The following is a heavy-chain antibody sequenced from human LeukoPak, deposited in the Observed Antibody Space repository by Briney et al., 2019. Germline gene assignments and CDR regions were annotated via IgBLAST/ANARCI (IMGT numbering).Heavy chain of an antibody. D-gene: IGHD6-13*01. CDR2: ISYDGSNK. CDR3: AKRDSGTSARVLSTNWYLGY. Sequence: GGSLRLSCAASGFTFSSYGMHWVRQAPGKGLEWVAVISYDGSNKYYADSVKGRFTISRDNSKNTLYLQMNSLGAEDTAVYYCAKRDSGTSARVLSTNWYLGYWGQGTLVTVSS. CDR1: GFTFSSYG. J-gene: IGHJ4*02. V-gene: IGHV3-30*18.